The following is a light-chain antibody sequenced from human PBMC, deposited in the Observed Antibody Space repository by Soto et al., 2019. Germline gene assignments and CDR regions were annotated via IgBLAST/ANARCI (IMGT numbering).Light chain of an antibody. J-gene: IGKJ4*01. CDR2: DAS. CDR3: QQRSNWPPEGV. CDR1: QSVSSY. Sequence: EIVLTQSPATLSLSPGERATLSCRASQSVSSYLAWYQQKPGQAPRLLIYDASNRATGIPARFSGSGSGTDFTLTISSLEPEDFAVYYCQQRSNWPPEGVFGGGTNVEIK. V-gene: IGKV3-11*01.